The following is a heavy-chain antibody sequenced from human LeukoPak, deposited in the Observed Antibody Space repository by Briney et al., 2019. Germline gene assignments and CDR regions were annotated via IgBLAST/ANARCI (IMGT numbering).Heavy chain of an antibody. CDR1: GYTFTGYF. V-gene: IGHV1-2*02. J-gene: IGHJ4*02. CDR2: IYPNTGDT. D-gene: IGHD6-13*01. CDR3: ARKSMAAVGTLDY. Sequence: ASVKVSCKASGYTFTGYFMHWVRQAPGQGLEWMGWIYPNTGDTRYTQKFQGRVTMTRDTSISTGYLELSRLRSDDTALYYCARKSMAAVGTLDYWGQGTLVTVSS.